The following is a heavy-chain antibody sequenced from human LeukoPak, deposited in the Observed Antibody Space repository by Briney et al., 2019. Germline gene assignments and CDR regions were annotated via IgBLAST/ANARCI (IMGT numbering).Heavy chain of an antibody. V-gene: IGHV3-21*01. CDR3: VRVWGHSGYDYFPFDY. Sequence: GGSLRLSCAASGFISSTYTMNWVRQAPGKGLEWVSSINGDGRYIYYADSMKGRFTISRDNAKNSLYLQMNSLRAEDTAMYYCVRVWGHSGYDYFPFDYWGQGTLVTVSS. J-gene: IGHJ4*02. CDR2: INGDGRYI. D-gene: IGHD5-12*01. CDR1: GFISSTYT.